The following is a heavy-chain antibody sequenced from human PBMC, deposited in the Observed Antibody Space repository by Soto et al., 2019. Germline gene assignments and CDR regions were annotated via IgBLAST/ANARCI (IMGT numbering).Heavy chain of an antibody. J-gene: IGHJ4*02. V-gene: IGHV4-38-2*01. CDR3: ARAEPPIAVAGTTPSYYFDY. CDR1: GYSISSGYY. Sequence: SETLSLTCAVSGYSISSGYYWGWIRQPPGKGLEWIGSIYHSGSTYYNPSLKSRVTISVDTSKNQFSLKLSSVTAADTAVYYRARAEPPIAVAGTTPSYYFDYWGQGTLVTVSS. D-gene: IGHD6-19*01. CDR2: IYHSGST.